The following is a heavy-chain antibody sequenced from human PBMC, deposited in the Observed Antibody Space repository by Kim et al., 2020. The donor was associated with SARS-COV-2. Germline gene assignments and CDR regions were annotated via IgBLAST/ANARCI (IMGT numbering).Heavy chain of an antibody. J-gene: IGHJ4*02. V-gene: IGHV4-34*01. CDR2: INHSGST. CDR1: GGSFSGYY. D-gene: IGHD2-15*01. CDR3: ARGYGGKDY. Sequence: SETLSLTCAVYGGSFSGYYWSWIRQPPGKGLEWIGEINHSGSTNYNPSLKSRVTISVDTSKNQFSLKLSSVTAADTAVYYCARGYGGKDYWGQGTLVTVSS.